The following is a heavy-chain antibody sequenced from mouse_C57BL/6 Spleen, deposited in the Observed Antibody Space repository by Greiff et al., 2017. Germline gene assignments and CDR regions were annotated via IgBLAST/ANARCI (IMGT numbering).Heavy chain of an antibody. CDR2: ISSGGSYT. D-gene: IGHD1-1*01. J-gene: IGHJ4*01. Sequence: EVKLQESGGDLVKPGGSLKLSCAASGFTFSSYGMSWVRQTPDKRLEWVATISSGGSYTYYPDSVKGRFTISRDNAKNTLYLQMSSLKYEDTAMYYCARPESSYSMDYWGQGTSVTVSS. V-gene: IGHV5-6*01. CDR1: GFTFSSYG. CDR3: ARPESSYSMDY.